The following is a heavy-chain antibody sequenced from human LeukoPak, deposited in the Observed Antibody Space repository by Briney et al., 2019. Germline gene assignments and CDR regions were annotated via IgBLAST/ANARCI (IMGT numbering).Heavy chain of an antibody. CDR2: ISGSGGST. D-gene: IGHD3-22*01. Sequence: TGGSLRLSCAASGFTFSSYSMNWVRQAPGRGLEWVSAISGSGGSTYYADSVKGRFTISRDNSKNTLYLQMNSLRAEDTAVYYCAKDPVVVARDWFDPWGQGTLVTVSS. J-gene: IGHJ5*02. V-gene: IGHV3-23*01. CDR1: GFTFSSYS. CDR3: AKDPVVVARDWFDP.